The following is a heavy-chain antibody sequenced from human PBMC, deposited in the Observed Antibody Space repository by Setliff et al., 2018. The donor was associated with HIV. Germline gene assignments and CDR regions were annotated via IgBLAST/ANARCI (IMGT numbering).Heavy chain of an antibody. CDR2: IYYSGSI. J-gene: IGHJ6*02. V-gene: IGHV4-59*01. Sequence: SETLSLTCTISGGSISSYYWSWIRQPPGKGLEWIGSIYYSGSINYSPSLESRVTISVDTSKNKYSLKLKSVTTADTAVYYCARDRGWGSGSPTRKYYYYGMDVWGQGTTVTVSS. CDR1: GGSISSYY. CDR3: ARDRGWGSGSPTRKYYYYGMDV. D-gene: IGHD3-10*01.